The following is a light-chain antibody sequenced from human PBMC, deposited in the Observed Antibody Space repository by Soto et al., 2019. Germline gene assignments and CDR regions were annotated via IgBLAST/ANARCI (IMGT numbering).Light chain of an antibody. CDR2: SAS. Sequence: EIVMTQSPSTLSVSPGERATLSCRASQSVGSSLAWYQHKPGQAPRLLIYSASTRATAVPARFSGAGSGTEFTLTISSLQSEDFAVYYCQQYNSWPLVTFGGGTKVDIK. V-gene: IGKV3-15*01. J-gene: IGKJ4*01. CDR1: QSVGSS. CDR3: QQYNSWPLVT.